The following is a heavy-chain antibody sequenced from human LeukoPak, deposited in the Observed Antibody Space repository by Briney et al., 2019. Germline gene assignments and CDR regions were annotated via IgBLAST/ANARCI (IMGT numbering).Heavy chain of an antibody. CDR1: GFPFSNAW. Sequence: PGGSLRLSCAASGFPFSNAWMSWVRQAPGKGLEWVGRIKSKTDGGTTDYAAPVKGRFTISRDDSKNTLYLQMNSLKTEDTAAYYCTTDGRRDGYNLAYWGQGTLVTVSS. CDR3: TTDGRRDGYNLAY. V-gene: IGHV3-15*01. J-gene: IGHJ4*02. CDR2: IKSKTDGGTT. D-gene: IGHD5-24*01.